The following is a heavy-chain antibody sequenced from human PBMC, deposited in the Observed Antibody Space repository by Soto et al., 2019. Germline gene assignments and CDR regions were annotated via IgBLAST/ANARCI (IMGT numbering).Heavy chain of an antibody. Sequence: PGESLKISCAASGFTFSGSAMHWVRQASGKGLEWVGRIRSKANSYATAYAASVKGRFTISRDDSKNTAYLQMNSLKTEDTAVYYCTRSQTDYGDYGDFVAGYYYYMDVWGKGTTVTVSS. CDR3: TRSQTDYGDYGDFVAGYYYYMDV. CDR2: IRSKANSYAT. V-gene: IGHV3-73*01. CDR1: GFTFSGSA. J-gene: IGHJ6*03. D-gene: IGHD4-17*01.